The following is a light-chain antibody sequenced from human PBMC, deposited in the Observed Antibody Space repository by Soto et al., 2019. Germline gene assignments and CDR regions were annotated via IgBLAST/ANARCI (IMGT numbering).Light chain of an antibody. CDR2: DNN. Sequence: QCVLTQPPSVSAAPGQKVTISCSGSSSNIGNNYVSWYQQLPGTAPKLLIYDNNKRPSGIPDRFSGSKSGTSATLGITGLQTGDEADYYCGTWDSSLSAGVFGGGTK. CDR3: GTWDSSLSAGV. V-gene: IGLV1-51*01. J-gene: IGLJ2*01. CDR1: SSNIGNNY.